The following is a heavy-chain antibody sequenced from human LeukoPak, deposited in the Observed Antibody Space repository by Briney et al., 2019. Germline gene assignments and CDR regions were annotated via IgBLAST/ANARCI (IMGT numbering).Heavy chain of an antibody. V-gene: IGHV3-7*01. CDR1: GLTFSGYW. CDR2: IKPEGSER. J-gene: IGHJ3*02. Sequence: GGSLRLSCAASGLTFSGYWMSWVRQAPGKGLEWVANIKPEGSERYYVDSVKGRFTVSRDNAKNSLYLQMNSLRAGDTSIYYCASGNWNDRAFDIWGQGTMVTVSS. D-gene: IGHD1-20*01. CDR3: ASGNWNDRAFDI.